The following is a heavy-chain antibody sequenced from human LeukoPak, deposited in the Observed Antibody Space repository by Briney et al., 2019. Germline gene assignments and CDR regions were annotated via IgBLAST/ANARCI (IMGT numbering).Heavy chain of an antibody. D-gene: IGHD2-2*01. Sequence: ASVKVSCTASGYTFTGYYMHWVRQAPGQGLEWMGWINPNSGGTNYAQTFQGRVTMTRDTSISTAYMELSRLRSDDTAVYYCARGVPFFIVVVPAAADGMDVWGQGTTVTVSS. V-gene: IGHV1-2*02. CDR3: ARGVPFFIVVVPAAADGMDV. CDR2: INPNSGGT. CDR1: GYTFTGYY. J-gene: IGHJ6*02.